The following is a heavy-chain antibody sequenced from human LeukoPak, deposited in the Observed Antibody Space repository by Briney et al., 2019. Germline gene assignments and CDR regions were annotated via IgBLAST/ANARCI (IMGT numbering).Heavy chain of an antibody. V-gene: IGHV3-30*03. D-gene: IGHD3-3*01. CDR1: GFTFSRHG. CDR2: IPNDGSRK. Sequence: GRSLRLSCAPSGFTFSRHGMHWVRQAPGKGLEWVAIIPNDGSRKYYAHSVEGRFTISRDNSKNTLYLQMDSLRAEDTAVYYCARDRAWNYSDYWGQGTLVTVSS. J-gene: IGHJ4*02. CDR3: ARDRAWNYSDY.